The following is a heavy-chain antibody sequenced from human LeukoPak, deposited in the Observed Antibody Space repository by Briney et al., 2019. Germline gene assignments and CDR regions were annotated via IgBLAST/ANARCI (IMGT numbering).Heavy chain of an antibody. CDR1: GGSISNYY. CDR2: FYYTGST. Sequence: SETLSLTCTVSGGSISNYYCNWVRQPPGKGLEWIGYFYYTGSTHYNPSLKSRVTISVDTSKNQFSLKLSSVTAADTAVYYCSRLTNYGYHYYYGMDVWGQGNTVTVSS. CDR3: SRLTNYGYHYYYGMDV. J-gene: IGHJ6*02. D-gene: IGHD3-10*01. V-gene: IGHV4-59*08.